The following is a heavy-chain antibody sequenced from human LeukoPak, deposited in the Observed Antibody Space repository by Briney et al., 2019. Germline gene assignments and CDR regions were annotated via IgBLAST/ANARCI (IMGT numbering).Heavy chain of an antibody. CDR1: GGSISRHY. V-gene: IGHV4-59*08. CDR2: IHHSGST. Sequence: SETLSLTCTVSGGSISRHYWSWIRQSPGKGLEWIGYIHHSGSTNYNSSLRSRVTISVDTSKNQFSLKLSSATAADTAIYYCARHVTAADDAFDIWGLGTKVTVSS. D-gene: IGHD2-21*02. CDR3: ARHVTAADDAFDI. J-gene: IGHJ3*02.